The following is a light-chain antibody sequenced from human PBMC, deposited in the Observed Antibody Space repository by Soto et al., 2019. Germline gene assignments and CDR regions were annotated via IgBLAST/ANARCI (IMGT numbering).Light chain of an antibody. J-gene: IGKJ2*01. V-gene: IGKV3-15*01. CDR3: QQYNQCPYT. CDR2: GAI. Sequence: EIEMTQSAVTLSVSAGDRATLSCRASQSIGSSLAWYQQKRGQGPRLLIYGAITRATGVPARFSGSGSATEFTLTISSLQSEDFAVYYCQQYNQCPYTFGQGTKLEIK. CDR1: QSIGSS.